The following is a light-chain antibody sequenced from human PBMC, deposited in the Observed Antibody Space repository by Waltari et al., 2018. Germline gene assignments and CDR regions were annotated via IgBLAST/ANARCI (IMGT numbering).Light chain of an antibody. CDR1: VLAEHF. J-gene: IGLJ3*02. CDR2: EDN. V-gene: IGLV3-22*01. Sequence: SYELTQLPSLSVSPGQTARITCSVDVLAEHFVDWYQQKPGQAPKLLIYEDNKRFPGTPERVSGATSGNTATLIISRVLSEDEADYYCLSGDDDNWVFGGGTKLTVL. CDR3: LSGDDDNWV.